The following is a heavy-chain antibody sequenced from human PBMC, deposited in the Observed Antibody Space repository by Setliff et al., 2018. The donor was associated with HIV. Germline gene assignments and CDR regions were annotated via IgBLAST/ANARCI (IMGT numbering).Heavy chain of an antibody. D-gene: IGHD5-18*01. CDR1: GGSISSTTYY. V-gene: IGHV4-39*01. J-gene: IGHJ6*02. Sequence: SETLSLTCTVSGGSISSTTYYWGWIRQPPGKGLEWIGSFHYSGRTSYTPSLKSRVAISVDPSKSQFSLKMTSVTAADTDVYYCARGLSVYSYANVYYYHGMDVWGQGTTVTVSS. CDR3: ARGLSVYSYANVYYYHGMDV. CDR2: FHYSGRT.